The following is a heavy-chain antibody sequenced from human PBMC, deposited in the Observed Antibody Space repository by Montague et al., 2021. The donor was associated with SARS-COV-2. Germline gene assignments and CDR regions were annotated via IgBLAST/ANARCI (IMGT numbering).Heavy chain of an antibody. D-gene: IGHD1-1*01. CDR1: TEAINDYY. J-gene: IGHJ4*02. CDR3: ARGVYNRGVFVVSPRDHFDY. Sequence: SETLSLTCAVYTEAINDYYWTWIRQPPGKGLEWIGEVSHPGSAKYNPSLKSRVTISVDTYRKQFSLRLTSVTAADTATYYCARGVYNRGVFVVSPRDHFDYWGQGILVAVSS. CDR2: VSHPGSA. V-gene: IGHV4-34*01.